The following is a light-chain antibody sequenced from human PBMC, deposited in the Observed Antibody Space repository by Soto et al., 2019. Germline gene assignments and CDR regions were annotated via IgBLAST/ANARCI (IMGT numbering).Light chain of an antibody. J-gene: IGKJ4*01. CDR2: GAS. CDR1: QSVSSN. V-gene: IGKV3-15*01. Sequence: EIVMTQSPATLSVSPGERATLSCRASQSVSSNLAWYQQKPGQAPRLLIYGASTRATDIPARFSGSGSGTEFTLTISSLQSEDFAGYYCQQYNNWPLTLGGGTKVEIK. CDR3: QQYNNWPLT.